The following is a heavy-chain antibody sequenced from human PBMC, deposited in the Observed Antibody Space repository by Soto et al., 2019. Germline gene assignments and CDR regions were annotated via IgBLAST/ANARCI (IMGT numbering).Heavy chain of an antibody. V-gene: IGHV1-69*13. D-gene: IGHD5-18*01. CDR2: IIPIFGTA. CDR3: ARGLKDWDSYAYDY. J-gene: IGHJ4*02. Sequence: SVKVSCKASGGTFSIYAISCVRQAPGQGLEWMGGIIPIFGTANYAQKFQGRVTITADESTSTAYMELSSLRSEDTAVYYRARGLKDWDSYAYDYWGQGTLVTVSS. CDR1: GGTFSIYA.